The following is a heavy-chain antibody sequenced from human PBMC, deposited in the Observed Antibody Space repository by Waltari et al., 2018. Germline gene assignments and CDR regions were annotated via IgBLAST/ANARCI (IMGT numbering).Heavy chain of an antibody. CDR2: IRSSISSS. J-gene: IGHJ4*02. D-gene: IGHD1-26*01. CDR1: VFTFSSYS. CDR3: ARGKGGATNPDY. Sequence: EVQLVESGGGLVKPGGSLRLSCAASVFTFSSYSMNWVRQAPGKGLCCVSSIRSSISSSNYADSGKGRLTISRDNAKNSLYLQMNSLRSEDTAVYYCARGKGGATNPDYWGQGTLVTVSS. V-gene: IGHV3-21*01.